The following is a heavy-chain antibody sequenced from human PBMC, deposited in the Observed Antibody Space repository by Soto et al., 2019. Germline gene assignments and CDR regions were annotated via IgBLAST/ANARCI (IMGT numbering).Heavy chain of an antibody. CDR1: GFTFSSHS. D-gene: IGHD3-3*01. CDR3: ARGGYYDSWSGYSY. CDR2: ISSSSSYI. V-gene: IGHV3-21*01. J-gene: IGHJ4*02. Sequence: EVQLVESGGGLVKPGGSLRLSCAASGFTFSSHSMNWVRQAPGKGLEWVSFISSSSSYIYYTDSMKGRFTISRDNAKNSLYLQMNSLRAEDTAVYYCARGGYYDSWSGYSYWGQGTLVTVSS.